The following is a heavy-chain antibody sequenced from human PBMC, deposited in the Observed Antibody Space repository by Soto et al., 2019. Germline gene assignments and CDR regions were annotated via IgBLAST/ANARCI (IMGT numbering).Heavy chain of an antibody. CDR1: GGSFSTYY. CDR3: ASAKGWAGDYYYGMDV. V-gene: IGHV4-34*01. CDR2: INHSGST. J-gene: IGHJ6*02. Sequence: KTSETLSLTCAVYGGSFSTYYWSWIRQPPGKGLEWIGEINHSGSTNYNPPLKSRVTISVDTSKNQFSLKLSSVTAADTAVYYCASAKGWAGDYYYGMDVWGQGTTVTVSS. D-gene: IGHD1-26*01.